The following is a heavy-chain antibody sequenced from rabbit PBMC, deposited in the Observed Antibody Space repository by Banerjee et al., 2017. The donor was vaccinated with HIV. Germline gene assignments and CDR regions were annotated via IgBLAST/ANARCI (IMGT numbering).Heavy chain of an antibody. V-gene: IGHV1S45*01. D-gene: IGHD4-1*01. CDR2: IDAGDNGDT. J-gene: IGHJ4*01. CDR3: ARDLAGVIGWNFNL. CDR1: GFSFSSTYY. Sequence: QEQLEESGGDLVKPEGSLTLTCTASGFSFSSTYYMCWVRQAPGKGLEWIACIDAGDNGDTYYASWAKGRFTISKTSSTTVTLQVTSLTAADTATYLCARDLAGVIGWNFNLWGPGTLVTVS.